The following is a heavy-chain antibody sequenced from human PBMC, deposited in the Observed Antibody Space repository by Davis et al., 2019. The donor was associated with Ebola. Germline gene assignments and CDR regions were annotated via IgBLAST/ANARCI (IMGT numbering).Heavy chain of an antibody. CDR2: ISYDGSNK. D-gene: IGHD6-19*01. CDR3: AKDRGSSGWLVDY. Sequence: PGGSLRLSCAASGFTFSSYGMHWVRQAPGKGLEWVAVISYDGSNKYYADSVKGRFTISRDNSKNTLYLQMNSLRAEDTAVYYCAKDRGSSGWLVDYWGQGTLVTVSS. V-gene: IGHV3-30*18. J-gene: IGHJ4*02. CDR1: GFTFSSYG.